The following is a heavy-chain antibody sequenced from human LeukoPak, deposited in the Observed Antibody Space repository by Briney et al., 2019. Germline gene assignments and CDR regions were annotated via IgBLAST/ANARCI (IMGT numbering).Heavy chain of an antibody. V-gene: IGHV3-23*01. J-gene: IGHJ4*02. D-gene: IGHD3-10*01. CDR1: GFTFSSYA. CDR2: ISGSGGST. Sequence: GGSLRLSCAASGFTFSSYAMSWVRQAPGKGLEWVSAISGSGGSTYYADSVKGRFTISRDNSKNTLYLQMNSLRAEDTAVYYCAKGGLKRITMVRGDYGGYYFDYWGQGTLVTVSA. CDR3: AKGGLKRITMVRGDYGGYYFDY.